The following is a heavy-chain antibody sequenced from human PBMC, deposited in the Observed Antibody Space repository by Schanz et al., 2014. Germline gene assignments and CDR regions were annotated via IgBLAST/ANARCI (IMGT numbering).Heavy chain of an antibody. Sequence: EVRLLESGGGLVQPGGSLRLSCVGSGFTFGSYAMNWVRQAPGKGLEWVSTIRTSASDTFYADSVKGRFTISRDNAKNSVYLQMHSLRAEDTALYYCARDRDAGGYDSWGQGTLVTVSS. V-gene: IGHV3-23*01. D-gene: IGHD2-8*02. CDR1: GFTFGSYA. CDR2: IRTSASDT. J-gene: IGHJ5*01. CDR3: ARDRDAGGYDS.